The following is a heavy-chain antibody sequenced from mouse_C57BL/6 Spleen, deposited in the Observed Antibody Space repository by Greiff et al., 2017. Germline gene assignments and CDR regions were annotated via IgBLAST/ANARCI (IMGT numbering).Heavy chain of an antibody. D-gene: IGHD1-1*01. V-gene: IGHV1-53*01. J-gene: IGHJ2*01. CDR1: GYTFTSYW. Sequence: VQLQQPGAELVKPGASVKLSCKASGYTFTSYWMHWVKQRPGQGLEWIGNINPGNGGTNYNEKFKSKATLTVDKSSSTAYMQPSSLTSEDSAVYDCAREVYGNGSRKGDYWGQGTTLTVSS. CDR3: AREVYGNGSRKGDY. CDR2: INPGNGGT.